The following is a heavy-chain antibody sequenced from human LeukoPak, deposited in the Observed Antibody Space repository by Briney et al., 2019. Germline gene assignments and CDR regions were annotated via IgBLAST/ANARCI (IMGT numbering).Heavy chain of an antibody. CDR1: GGSISSSSYY. CDR3: ARLYCSGGSCYPDY. V-gene: IGHV4-61*05. D-gene: IGHD2-15*01. CDR2: IYYSGST. J-gene: IGHJ4*02. Sequence: SETLSLTCTVSGGSISSSSYYWGWIRQPPGKGLEWIGYIYYSGSTNYNPSLKSRVTISVDTSKNQFSLKLSSVTAADTAVYYCARLYCSGGSCYPDYWGQGTLVTVSS.